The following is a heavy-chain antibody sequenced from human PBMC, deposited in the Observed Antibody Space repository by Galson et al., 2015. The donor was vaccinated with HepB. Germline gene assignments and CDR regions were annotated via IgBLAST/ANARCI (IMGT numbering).Heavy chain of an antibody. V-gene: IGHV3-30-3*01. D-gene: IGHD2-15*01. CDR2: ISYDGSNK. J-gene: IGHJ5*02. CDR1: GFTFSSYA. Sequence: SLRLSCAASGFTFSSYAMHWVRQAPGKGLEWVAVISYDGSNKYYADSVKGRFTISRDNSKNTLYLQMNSLRAEDTAVYYCARGEYCSGGSCYSDWFDPWGQGTLVTVSS. CDR3: ARGEYCSGGSCYSDWFDP.